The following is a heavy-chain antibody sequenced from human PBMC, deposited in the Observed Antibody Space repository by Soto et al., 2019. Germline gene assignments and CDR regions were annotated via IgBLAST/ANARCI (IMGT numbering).Heavy chain of an antibody. CDR2: IKQDGSEK. Sequence: GGSLRLSCAASGFTFSSYWMSWVRQAPGKGLEWVANIKQDGSEKYYVDSVKGRFTISRDNAKNSLYLQMNSLRAEDTAVYYCARDGVTIGLYSYYYMDVWGKGTTVTVSS. CDR1: GFTFSSYW. D-gene: IGHD3-3*01. V-gene: IGHV3-7*01. J-gene: IGHJ6*03. CDR3: ARDGVTIGLYSYYYMDV.